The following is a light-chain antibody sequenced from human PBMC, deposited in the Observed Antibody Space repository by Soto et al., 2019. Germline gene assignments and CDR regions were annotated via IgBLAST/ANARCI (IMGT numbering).Light chain of an antibody. CDR1: QNVDKF. CDR2: DSS. Sequence: EIELTQSPSTLSLSPGETATLSCRASQNVDKFLAWYQQRPGQPPRLLIFDSSNRATGVPVRFSGSGSETVFTLTIGSLEPEDSAVYYCQQRSNWPITFGQGTRLEIK. V-gene: IGKV3-11*01. CDR3: QQRSNWPIT. J-gene: IGKJ5*01.